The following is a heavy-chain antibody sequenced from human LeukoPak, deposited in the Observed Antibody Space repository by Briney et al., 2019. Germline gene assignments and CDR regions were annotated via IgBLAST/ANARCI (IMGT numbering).Heavy chain of an antibody. CDR2: INAGNGNT. J-gene: IGHJ6*02. CDR1: GYTFTSYA. V-gene: IGHV1-3*01. CDR3: ARAHYCSGGSCYYYYYGMDV. D-gene: IGHD2-15*01. Sequence: GASVKVSCTASGYTFTSYAMHWVRQAPGQRLEWMGWINAGNGNTKYSQKFQGRVTITKDTSASIAYMELSSLRSDDTAVYYCARAHYCSGGSCYYYYYGMDVWGQGTTVTVSS.